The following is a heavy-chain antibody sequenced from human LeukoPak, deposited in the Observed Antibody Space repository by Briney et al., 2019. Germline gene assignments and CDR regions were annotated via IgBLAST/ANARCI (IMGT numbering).Heavy chain of an antibody. V-gene: IGHV4-4*07. CDR1: LVSITRYN. CDR2: IYTTAST. J-gene: IGHJ4*02. D-gene: IGHD4-17*01. Sequence: SETLSLTCTVSLVSITRYNWSRIRHPPGKGLEWIWGIYTTASTNHNPSLKSRVTMSVDTSKNQFSLKLSSVTAAATAVYYCASDHRTTVTTWDFDCWGQGSLVTVSS. CDR3: ASDHRTTVTTWDFDC.